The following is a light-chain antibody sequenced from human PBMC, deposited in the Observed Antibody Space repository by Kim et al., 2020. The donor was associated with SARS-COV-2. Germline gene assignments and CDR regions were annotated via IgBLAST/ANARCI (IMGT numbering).Light chain of an antibody. CDR3: AVWDDSLKGVL. Sequence: QSVLTQPPSASGTPGQRVTISCSGSGSNIGRNPVGWHQQLPGTAPKLLLYSDNHRPSGVPDRFSASKSGTSASLAISGLQSEDEADYYCAVWDDSLKGVLFGGGTQLTVL. CDR2: SDN. V-gene: IGLV1-44*01. CDR1: GSNIGRNP. J-gene: IGLJ2*01.